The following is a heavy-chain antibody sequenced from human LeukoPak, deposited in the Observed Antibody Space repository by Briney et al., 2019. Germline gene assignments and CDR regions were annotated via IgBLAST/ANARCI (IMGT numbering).Heavy chain of an antibody. D-gene: IGHD4-17*01. Sequence: GGTLRLSCAASGFTFSSYGMSWVRQAPGKGLEWVSAISGSGGSTYYADSVKGRFTISRDNSKNTLYLQMNSLRAEDTAVFYCVNGESFYGDYGFDYWGQGTLVTVSS. CDR3: VNGESFYGDYGFDY. CDR1: GFTFSSYG. CDR2: ISGSGGST. V-gene: IGHV3-23*01. J-gene: IGHJ4*02.